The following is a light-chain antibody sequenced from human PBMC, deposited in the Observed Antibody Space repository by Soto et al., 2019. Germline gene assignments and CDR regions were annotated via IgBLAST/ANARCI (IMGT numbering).Light chain of an antibody. V-gene: IGKV3-20*01. CDR2: GAS. CDR3: QQYGSSLT. Sequence: EIVLTQSPGTLSLSPGERATLSCRASQSVSSSYLAWYQQKPGQAPRLLIYGASSRATGIPDRFSGSGSGTDFTLTISRLEPEDCAVSYCQQYGSSLTFGQGTRVESK. CDR1: QSVSSSY. J-gene: IGKJ1*01.